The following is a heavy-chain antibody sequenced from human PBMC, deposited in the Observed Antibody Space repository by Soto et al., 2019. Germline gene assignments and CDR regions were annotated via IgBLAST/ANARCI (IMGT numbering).Heavy chain of an antibody. J-gene: IGHJ3*01. CDR2: IWYDGSNK. D-gene: IGHD5-18*01. CDR1: GFTFSSYG. V-gene: IGHV3-33*01. Sequence: PGGSLRLSCAASGFTFSSYGMHWVRQAPGKGLERVAVIWYDGSNKYYADSVKGRFTISRDNSKNTLYLQMSSLRAEDTAVYYCARDREGGYSSGNDGLDVWGQGTMVTVSS. CDR3: ARDREGGYSSGNDGLDV.